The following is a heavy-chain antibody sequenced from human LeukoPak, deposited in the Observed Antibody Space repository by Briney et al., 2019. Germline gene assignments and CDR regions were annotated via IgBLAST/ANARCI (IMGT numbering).Heavy chain of an antibody. V-gene: IGHV3-48*03. D-gene: IGHD3-10*01. J-gene: IGHJ6*03. Sequence: GGSLRLSCAASGFTFSSYEMNWVRPAPGEGLEGVSYISSFGSTIYYADSVKGRFTISRDNAKNSVSLQMNSLRAEDTAVYYCASGSYGSGFYYYYYMDVWGKGTTVTVSS. CDR1: GFTFSSYE. CDR2: ISSFGSTI. CDR3: ASGSYGSGFYYYYYMDV.